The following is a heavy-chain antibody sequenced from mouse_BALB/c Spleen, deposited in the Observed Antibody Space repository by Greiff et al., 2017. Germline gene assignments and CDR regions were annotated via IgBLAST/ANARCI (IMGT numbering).Heavy chain of an antibody. CDR1: GFTFTDYY. D-gene: IGHD1-1*01. CDR3: ARDHYGSPWYFDV. V-gene: IGHV7-3*02. CDR2: IRNKANGYTT. Sequence: EVQLVESGGGLVQPGGSLRLSCATSGFTFTDYYMSWVRQPPGKALEWLGFIRNKANGYTTEYSASVKGRFTISRDNSQSILYLQMNTLRAEDSATYYCARDHYGSPWYFDVWGAGTTVTVSS. J-gene: IGHJ1*01.